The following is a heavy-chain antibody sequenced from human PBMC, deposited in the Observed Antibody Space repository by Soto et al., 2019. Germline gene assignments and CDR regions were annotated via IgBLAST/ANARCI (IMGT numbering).Heavy chain of an antibody. CDR1: GYTFTSYG. CDR2: ISAYNGNT. J-gene: IGHJ6*03. Sequence: ASVKVSCKASGYTFTSYGISWVRQAPGQGLEWMGWISAYNGNTNYAQKLQGRVTMTTDTSTSTAYMELRSLRSDDTAVYYCAREFRIGVVIKPTQYYYYMDVWGKGTTVTVSS. V-gene: IGHV1-18*01. D-gene: IGHD3-3*01. CDR3: AREFRIGVVIKPTQYYYYMDV.